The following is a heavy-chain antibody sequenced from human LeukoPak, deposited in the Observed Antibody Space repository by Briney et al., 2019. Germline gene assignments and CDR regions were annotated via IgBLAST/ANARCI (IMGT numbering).Heavy chain of an antibody. CDR3: ARDQWWQFIAVAITSYFDR. J-gene: IGHJ4*02. Sequence: GGSLRLSCAATGLSVSSNFMSWVRQAPGKGLEWVSVIYGGGSTYYADSVKGRFTISRDTPKNTLYLQMNSLRAEDTAVYYCARDQWWQFIAVAITSYFDRWGQGTLVTVSS. CDR2: IYGGGST. CDR1: GLSVSSNF. V-gene: IGHV3-53*01. D-gene: IGHD6-19*01.